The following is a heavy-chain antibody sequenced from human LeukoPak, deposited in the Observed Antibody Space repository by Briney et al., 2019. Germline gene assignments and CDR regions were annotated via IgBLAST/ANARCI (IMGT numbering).Heavy chain of an antibody. CDR3: ARAVGATDNPEDYYYYYYMDV. D-gene: IGHD1-26*01. J-gene: IGHJ6*03. CDR2: IYYSGNT. CDR1: RGSISGHY. Sequence: SETLSLTCTVSRGSISGHYWSWIRQSPGKGLEWIGNIYYSGNTNYNPSLKSRVTISVDTSKNQFSLKLSSVTAADTAVYYCARAVGATDNPEDYYYYYYMDVWGKGTTVTVSS. V-gene: IGHV4-59*08.